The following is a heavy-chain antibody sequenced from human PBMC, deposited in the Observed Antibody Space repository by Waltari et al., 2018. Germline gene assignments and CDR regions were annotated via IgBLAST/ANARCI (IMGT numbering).Heavy chain of an antibody. D-gene: IGHD6-19*01. CDR2: IKQDGSEE. V-gene: IGHV3-7*01. CDR1: GISFGSFW. J-gene: IGHJ4*02. CDR3: ARERRGQSGWYYFDF. Sequence: EVQLVESGGGLVQPGGSRRLSCAAAGISFGSFWMTWVRQAPGKGQEWVANIKQDGSEEYYVDSVKGRFTISKDNAKNSLYLQMNSLRAEDTAVYFCARERRGQSGWYYFDFWGQGSLVTVSS.